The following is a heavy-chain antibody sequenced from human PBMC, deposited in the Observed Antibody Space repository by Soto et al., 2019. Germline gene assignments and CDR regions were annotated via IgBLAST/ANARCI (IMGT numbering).Heavy chain of an antibody. CDR2: IVVGSGNT. J-gene: IGHJ4*02. D-gene: IGHD3-9*01. CDR1: GFTFTSSA. V-gene: IGHV1-58*01. CDR3: AANYGRSYDILTGYSY. Sequence: SVKVSCKDSGFTFTSSAVQWVRQARGQRLEWIGWIVVGSGNTNYAQKFQERVTITRVMSTSTAYMELSSLRSEDTAAYYCAANYGRSYDILTGYSYWGQGTLVTVSS.